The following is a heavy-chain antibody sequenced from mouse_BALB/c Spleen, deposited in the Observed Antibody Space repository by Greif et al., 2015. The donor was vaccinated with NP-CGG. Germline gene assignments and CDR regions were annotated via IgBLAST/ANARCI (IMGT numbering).Heavy chain of an antibody. CDR3: ARSDYRYDVDY. CDR1: GYTFSSYW. Sequence: VKLQESGAELMKPGASVKISCKATGYTFSSYWIEWVKQRPGHGLEWIGEILPGSGSTNYNEKFKGKATFTADTSSNTAYMQPSSLTSEDSAVYYCARSDYRYDVDYWGQGTTLTVSS. CDR2: ILPGSGST. J-gene: IGHJ2*01. D-gene: IGHD2-14*01. V-gene: IGHV1-9*01.